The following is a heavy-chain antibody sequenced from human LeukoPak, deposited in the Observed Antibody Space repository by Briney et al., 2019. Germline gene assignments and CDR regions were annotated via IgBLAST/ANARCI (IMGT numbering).Heavy chain of an antibody. CDR1: GYSISSGYY. CDR3: ARDEGNYGDFGNWFDP. Sequence: PSETLSLTCNVSGYSISSGYYWAWIRQSPGKGLEWIGSIYHSGSTYYNPSLKSRFIISVDTSKNQFFLNLNSVTAAHTAVYYCARDEGNYGDFGNWFDPWGQGTLVTVSS. V-gene: IGHV4-38-2*02. D-gene: IGHD4-17*01. CDR2: IYHSGST. J-gene: IGHJ5*02.